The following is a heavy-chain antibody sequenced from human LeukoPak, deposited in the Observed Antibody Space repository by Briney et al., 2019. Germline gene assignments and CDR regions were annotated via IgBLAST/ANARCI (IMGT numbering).Heavy chain of an antibody. V-gene: IGHV4-61*02. CDR2: IYTSGST. CDR1: GGSISSGSYY. D-gene: IGHD6-13*01. J-gene: IGHJ4*02. Sequence: SETLSLTCTVSGGSISSGSYYWSWTRQPAGKGLEWIGRIYTSGSTNYNPSLKSRVTISVDTSKNQFSLKLSSVTAADTAVYYCAREENSSWYDYWGQGTLVTVSS. CDR3: AREENSSWYDY.